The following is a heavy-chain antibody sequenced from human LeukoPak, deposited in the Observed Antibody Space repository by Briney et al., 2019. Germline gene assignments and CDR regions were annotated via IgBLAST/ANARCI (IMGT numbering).Heavy chain of an antibody. D-gene: IGHD4-23*01. CDR2: IYPGDSDT. V-gene: IGHV5-51*01. Sequence: GESLQISCKASGSSFTSYWIGWVRPMPGKGLEWMGIIYPGDSDTRYSPSFEGQVTISADKSTSTASVQWSSLKASDTAIYYCARRDYGGNSYFDSWGQGTLVTVSS. CDR3: ARRDYGGNSYFDS. CDR1: GSSFTSYW. J-gene: IGHJ4*02.